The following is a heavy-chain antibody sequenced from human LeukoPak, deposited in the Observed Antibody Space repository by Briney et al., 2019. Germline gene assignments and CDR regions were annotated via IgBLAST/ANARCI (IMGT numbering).Heavy chain of an antibody. Sequence: SETLSLTCTVSGGSISSYYWSWIRQPAGKGLEWIGRIYTSGSTNYNPSLKSRVTMSVDTSKNQFSLKLSSVTAADTAAYYCARDNGSGSYYSYYYMDVWGKGTTVTISS. CDR2: IYTSGST. D-gene: IGHD3-10*01. J-gene: IGHJ6*03. CDR1: GGSISSYY. CDR3: ARDNGSGSYYSYYYMDV. V-gene: IGHV4-4*07.